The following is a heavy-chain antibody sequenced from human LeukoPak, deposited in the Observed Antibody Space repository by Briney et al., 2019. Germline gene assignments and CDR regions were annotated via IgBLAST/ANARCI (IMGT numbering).Heavy chain of an antibody. J-gene: IGHJ4*02. CDR2: INDNGLNT. V-gene: IGHV3-23*01. D-gene: IGHD6-19*01. CDR1: GFTFTNYG. CDR3: TKGDGGWYPIDY. Sequence: GGSLRLSCAASGFTFTNYGMRWVRQAPAKGLEWVSTINDNGLNTHYADSVKGRFNISRDDSKNTLHLQMNSLRADDTALYYCTKGDGGWYPIDYWGQGNVVSVSS.